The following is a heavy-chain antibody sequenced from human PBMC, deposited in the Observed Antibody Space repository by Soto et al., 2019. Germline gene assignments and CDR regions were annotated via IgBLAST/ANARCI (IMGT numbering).Heavy chain of an antibody. Sequence: VGSLRLSCASSGFTFSSYSMNWVRQAPGKGLEWVSYISSSGTTIYYADSVKGRFTISRDNAKNSLSLQMNSLRDEDTAVYYCARDSVRDGYPSSREWGQGFVVTDYYG. CDR2: ISSSGTTI. V-gene: IGHV3-48*02. CDR1: GFTFSSYS. CDR3: ARDSVRDGYPSSREWGQGFVVTDYYG. J-gene: IGHJ6*01. D-gene: IGHD2-21*01.